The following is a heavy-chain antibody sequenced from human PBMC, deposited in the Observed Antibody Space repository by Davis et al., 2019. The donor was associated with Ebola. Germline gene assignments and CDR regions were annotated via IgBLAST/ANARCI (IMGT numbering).Heavy chain of an antibody. J-gene: IGHJ4*02. Sequence: GESLKISCAASGFTFSSYWMSWVRQAPGKGLEWVANIKQDGSEKYYVDSVKGRFTISRDNAKNSLYLQMNSLRAEDTAVYYCARTAIWSGYSIDYWGQGTLVTVSS. D-gene: IGHD3-3*01. CDR3: ARTAIWSGYSIDY. V-gene: IGHV3-7*01. CDR2: IKQDGSEK. CDR1: GFTFSSYW.